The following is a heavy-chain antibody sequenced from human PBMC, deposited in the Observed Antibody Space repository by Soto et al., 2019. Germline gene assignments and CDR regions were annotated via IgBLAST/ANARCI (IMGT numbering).Heavy chain of an antibody. CDR3: ARIGPSLHYGMDV. Sequence: QVTLKESGPVLVKPTETLTLTCTVSGFSLSNARMGVSWIRQPPGKALEWLAHIFSNDEKSYSTSLKSRLTISKDTSKSQVVLTMTNMDPGDTATYYCARIGPSLHYGMDVWGQGTTVTVSS. CDR1: GFSLSNARMG. V-gene: IGHV2-26*01. CDR2: IFSNDEK. D-gene: IGHD6-6*01. J-gene: IGHJ6*02.